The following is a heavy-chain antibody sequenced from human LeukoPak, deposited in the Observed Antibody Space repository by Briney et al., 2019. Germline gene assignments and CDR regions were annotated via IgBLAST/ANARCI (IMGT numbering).Heavy chain of an antibody. D-gene: IGHD5-18*01. J-gene: IGHJ6*03. CDR2: IIPIFGTA. CDR1: GGTFSSYA. V-gene: IGHV1-69*13. Sequence: SVKVSCKAPGGTFSSYAISWVRQAPGQGLEWMGGIIPIFGTANYAQKFQGRVTITADESTSTAYMELSSLRSEDTAVYYCATTDTAMGQNYYYMDVWGKGTTVTVSS. CDR3: ATTDTAMGQNYYYMDV.